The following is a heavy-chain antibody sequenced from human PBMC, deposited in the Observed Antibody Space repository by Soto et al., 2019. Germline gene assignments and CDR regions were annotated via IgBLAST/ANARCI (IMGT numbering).Heavy chain of an antibody. CDR3: VRDSAATGTPYYYYYGMDV. V-gene: IGHV4-4*07. D-gene: IGHD6-13*01. J-gene: IGHJ6*02. Sequence: TLSLTCTVSGASITSYYWSWVRQPATKGLEWIGRLYTSGSTTYNPSLKSRVTMSRDTSKNQFSLSLTSLTAADSAVYYCVRDSAATGTPYYYYYGMDVWGQGTTVTVSS. CDR2: LYTSGST. CDR1: GASITSYY.